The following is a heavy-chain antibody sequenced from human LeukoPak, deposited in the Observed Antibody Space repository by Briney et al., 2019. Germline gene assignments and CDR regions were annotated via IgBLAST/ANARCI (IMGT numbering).Heavy chain of an antibody. Sequence: SETLSLTCAVYGGSFSGYYWSWIRQPPGKGLEWIGEINHSGSTNYNPSLKSRVTISVDTSKNQFSLKLSSVTAADTAVYYCASYDYGDYWRAFDIWGQGTKVTVSS. V-gene: IGHV4-34*01. CDR2: INHSGST. CDR1: GGSFSGYY. D-gene: IGHD4-17*01. CDR3: ASYDYGDYWRAFDI. J-gene: IGHJ3*02.